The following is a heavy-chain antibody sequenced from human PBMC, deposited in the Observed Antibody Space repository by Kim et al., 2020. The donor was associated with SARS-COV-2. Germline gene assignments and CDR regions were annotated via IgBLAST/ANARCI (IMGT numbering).Heavy chain of an antibody. V-gene: IGHV1-69*04. D-gene: IGHD2-2*02. CDR3: ASRQGVVPAAILRIYDAFDT. CDR1: GGTFSSYA. Sequence: SVKVSCKASGGTFSSYAISWVRQAPGQGLEWMGRIIPILGIANYAQKFQGRVTITADKSTSTAYMELSSLRSEDTAVYYCASRQGVVPAAILRIYDAFDTWGQGTMVTVSS. CDR2: IIPILGIA. J-gene: IGHJ3*02.